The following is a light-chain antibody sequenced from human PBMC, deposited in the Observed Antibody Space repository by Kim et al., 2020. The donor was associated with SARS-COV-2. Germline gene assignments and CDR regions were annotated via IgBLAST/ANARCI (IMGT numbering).Light chain of an antibody. V-gene: IGKV3-11*01. CDR2: DAC. CDR1: QRVRNS. CDR3: QKRGNWPLT. J-gene: IGKJ1*01. Sequence: WSQGERAPLSCRASQRVRNSTAWCPQRTGQTPRLLMYDACRRATGTPARCRVGGSGTDFTLTISRLEREDLAVYNCQKRGNWPLTFGQGTRVGIK.